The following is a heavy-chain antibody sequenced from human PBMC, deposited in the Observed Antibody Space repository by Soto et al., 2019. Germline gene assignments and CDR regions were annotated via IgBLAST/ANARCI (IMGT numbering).Heavy chain of an antibody. CDR2: INAGNGNT. CDR1: GYTFTSYA. J-gene: IGHJ4*02. CDR3: ARDLLYYDFWSGYYTPHY. Sequence: QVQPVQSGAEEKKPGASVKVSCKASGYTFTSYAMHWVRQAPGQRLEWMGWINAGNGNTKYSQKFQGRVTITRDTSASTAYMELSSLRSEDTAVYYCARDLLYYDFWSGYYTPHYWGQGTLVTVSS. V-gene: IGHV1-3*05. D-gene: IGHD3-3*01.